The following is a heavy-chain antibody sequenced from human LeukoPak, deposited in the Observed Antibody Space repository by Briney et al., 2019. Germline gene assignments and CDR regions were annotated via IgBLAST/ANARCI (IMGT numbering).Heavy chain of an antibody. CDR1: GGSISSSSYY. CDR2: IYYSGST. CDR3: ARGRHSSGWYGHYYYYMDV. V-gene: IGHV4-61*01. J-gene: IGHJ6*03. Sequence: SETLSLTCTVSGGSISSSSYYWSWIRQPPGKGLEWIGYIYYSGSTNYNPSLKSRVTISVDTSKNQFSLKLSSVTAADTAVYYCARGRHSSGWYGHYYYYMDVWGKGTTVTVSS. D-gene: IGHD6-19*01.